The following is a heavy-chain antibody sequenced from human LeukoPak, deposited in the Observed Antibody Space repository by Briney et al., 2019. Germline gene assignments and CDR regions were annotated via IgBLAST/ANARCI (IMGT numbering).Heavy chain of an antibody. CDR3: ARGHPRPRVIAVAGNFDS. CDR2: ISYDGTNK. D-gene: IGHD6-19*01. CDR1: RFTFSSYA. Sequence: GGSLRLSCAASRFTFSSYAMHWVRQAPGKGLHWVAAISYDGTNKYYADSVKGRFTISRDNSKNTLYLQMNSLRADDTAVFYCARGHPRPRVIAVAGNFDSWGQGTLVAVSS. V-gene: IGHV3-30-3*01. J-gene: IGHJ4*02.